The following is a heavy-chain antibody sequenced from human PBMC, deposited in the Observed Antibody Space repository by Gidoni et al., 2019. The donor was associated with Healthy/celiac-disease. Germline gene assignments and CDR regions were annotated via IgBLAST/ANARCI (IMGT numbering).Heavy chain of an antibody. D-gene: IGHD3-9*01. V-gene: IGHV1-2*02. CDR3: AHSPLRYFDWLLDY. CDR2: INPNSGGT. J-gene: IGHJ4*02. CDR1: GYTFTGYY. Sequence: QVQLVQSGAEVKKPRASVKVSCQASGYTFTGYYMHWVRQAPGQGLEWMGWINPNSGGTNYAQKCQGRVTMTRDTSISTAYMELSRLRSDDTAVYYCAHSPLRYFDWLLDYWGQGTLVTVSS.